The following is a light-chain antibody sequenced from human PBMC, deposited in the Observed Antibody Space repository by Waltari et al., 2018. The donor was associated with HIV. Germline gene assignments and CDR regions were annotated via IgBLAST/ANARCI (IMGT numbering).Light chain of an antibody. V-gene: IGKV3-15*01. CDR3: QQGGEGKTRVT. Sequence: EIVMTQSPATLSVSPGERATLSCRASQSVSSNLAWYQQRPGQAPRLLIYGASTRATGVPARFSGSGSGTEFTLTISSLQSEDFAVYYCQQGGEGKTRVTFGPGTKVDIK. J-gene: IGKJ3*01. CDR1: QSVSSN. CDR2: GAS.